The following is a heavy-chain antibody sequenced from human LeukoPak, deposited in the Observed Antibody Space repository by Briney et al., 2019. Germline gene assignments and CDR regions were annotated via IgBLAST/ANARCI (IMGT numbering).Heavy chain of an antibody. CDR3: ARDLLGDYDYFYYMDV. J-gene: IGHJ6*03. CDR1: GGSISSSSYY. CDR2: IYYSGST. Sequence: PSETLSLTCTVSGGSISSSSYYWGWIRQPPGKGLEWIGSIYYSGSTNYNPSLKSRVTMSVDTSKNQFSLRLSSVTAADTAVYYCARDLLGDYDYFYYMDVWGKGTTVTVSS. V-gene: IGHV4-39*07. D-gene: IGHD4-17*01.